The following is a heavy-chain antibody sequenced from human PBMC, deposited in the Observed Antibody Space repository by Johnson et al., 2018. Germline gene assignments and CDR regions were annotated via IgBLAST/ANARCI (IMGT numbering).Heavy chain of an antibody. V-gene: IGHV1-69*04. Sequence: QVQLVQSGAEVKKTGSSVRVSCKASGGTFSTYSISWVRQAPGQGLEWMGRIIPILDKTNYAQKFQGRVTFTADKSTRTAYLDMTSLKSEERAIYLSAKDSYPIFGVPMNSPHYYYIDVWGKGTTVTVSS. CDR3: AKDSYPIFGVPMNSPHYYYIDV. D-gene: IGHD3-3*01. J-gene: IGHJ6*03. CDR2: IIPILDKT. CDR1: GGTFSTYS.